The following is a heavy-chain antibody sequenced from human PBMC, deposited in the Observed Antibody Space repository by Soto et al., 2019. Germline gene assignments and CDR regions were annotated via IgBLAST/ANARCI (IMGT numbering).Heavy chain of an antibody. CDR2: IYYRGST. CDR3: ARQGGSWGGYSFDY. Sequence: TSETLSLTCTVSGGSISGSSYYWGWIRQPPGKGLEWIASIYYRGSTHYGPSLKSRVTISVDTSKNQFSLKLSSVTAADTAVYYCARQGGSWGGYSFDYWGQGTLVTVSS. J-gene: IGHJ4*02. CDR1: GGSISGSSYY. D-gene: IGHD3-3*01. V-gene: IGHV4-39*01.